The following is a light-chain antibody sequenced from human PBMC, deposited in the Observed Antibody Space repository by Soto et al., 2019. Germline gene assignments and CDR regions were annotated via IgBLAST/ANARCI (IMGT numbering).Light chain of an antibody. Sequence: EIVMTQSPATLSVSPGERATLSCRAGQSVSSNLAWYQQKPGQAPRLLIYGASTRATGIPARFSGSGSGTEFTLTISSLQSEDFAVYYCQQYVSSPPSITFGQGTRLDIK. V-gene: IGKV3-15*01. CDR3: QQYVSSPPSIT. CDR2: GAS. CDR1: QSVSSN. J-gene: IGKJ5*01.